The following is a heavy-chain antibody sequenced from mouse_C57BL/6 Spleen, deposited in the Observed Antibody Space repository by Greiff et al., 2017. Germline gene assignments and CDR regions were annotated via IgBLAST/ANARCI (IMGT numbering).Heavy chain of an antibody. CDR1: GYTFTDYN. CDR3: ARTAWDYYAMDY. D-gene: IGHD1-2*01. J-gene: IGHJ4*01. CDR2: INPNNGGT. V-gene: IGHV1-18*01. Sequence: VQLQQSGPERVKPGASVKIPCKASGYTFTDYNMDWVKQSHGKSLEWIGDINPNNGGTIYNQKFKGKATLTVDKSSSTAYMELRSLTSEDTAVYYCARTAWDYYAMDYWGQGTSVTVSS.